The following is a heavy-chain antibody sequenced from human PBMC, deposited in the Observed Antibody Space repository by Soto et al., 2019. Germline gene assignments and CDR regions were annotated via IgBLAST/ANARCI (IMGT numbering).Heavy chain of an antibody. CDR3: ARDSDYCTGGSCYGNFDF. CDR2: ISHSGRT. CDR1: GGSISSGTYC. Sequence: QVQLQESGPGLVKPSQTLSLTCTVSGGSISSGTYCWTWVRQRPGEGLEWIGFISHSGRTYYNPSLKSRAAISVDTSENQFSLRLSSVTAADTAVYFCARDSDYCTGGSCYGNFDFWGQGTLVTVSS. J-gene: IGHJ4*02. D-gene: IGHD2-15*01. V-gene: IGHV4-31*03.